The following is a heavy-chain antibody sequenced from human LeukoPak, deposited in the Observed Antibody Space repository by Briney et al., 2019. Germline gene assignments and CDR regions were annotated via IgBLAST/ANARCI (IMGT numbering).Heavy chain of an antibody. CDR1: GFTFSSSA. D-gene: IGHD3-10*01. V-gene: IGHV3-7*01. Sequence: GGSLRLSCAASGFTFSSSAMSWVRQAPGKGLEWVANMKQDGNEKYYVDSVKGRFTISRDNAKNSLYLQMNSLRAEDTAVYYCASQITISYYFDYWGLGTLVTVSS. CDR3: ASQITISYYFDY. CDR2: MKQDGNEK. J-gene: IGHJ4*02.